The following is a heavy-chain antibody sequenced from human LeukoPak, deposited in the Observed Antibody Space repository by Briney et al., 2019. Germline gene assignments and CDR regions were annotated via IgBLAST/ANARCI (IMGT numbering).Heavy chain of an antibody. CDR3: ARGVDTAMGVDY. V-gene: IGHV4-59*01. CDR2: IYYSGST. D-gene: IGHD5-18*01. Sequence: SETLSLTCTVSGGSISSYYWSWIRQPPGKGLEWIGYIYYSGSTNYNPSLKSRVTISVDTSKNQFSLKLSSVTAADTAVYYCARGVDTAMGVDYWGQGTLVTVSS. CDR1: GGSISSYY. J-gene: IGHJ4*02.